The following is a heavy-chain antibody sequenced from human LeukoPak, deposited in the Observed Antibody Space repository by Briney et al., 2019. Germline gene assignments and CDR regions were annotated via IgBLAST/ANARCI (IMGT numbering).Heavy chain of an antibody. Sequence: ASVKVSCKASGGTFSSYAISWVRQAPGQGLEWMGGIIPIFGTANYAQKFQGRVTITADESTSTAYMELSSLRSDDTAVYYCARGLVTAMIFYYFDYWGQGTLVTVSS. CDR1: GGTFSSYA. D-gene: IGHD2-21*02. CDR3: ARGLVTAMIFYYFDY. V-gene: IGHV1-69*13. J-gene: IGHJ4*02. CDR2: IIPIFGTA.